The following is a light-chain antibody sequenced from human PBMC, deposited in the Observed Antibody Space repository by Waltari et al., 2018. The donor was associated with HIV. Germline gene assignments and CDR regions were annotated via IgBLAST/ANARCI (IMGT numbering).Light chain of an antibody. Sequence: QSVLTQPPSVSAAPGQRVTISCTGNSSNIGAGHDAHRYQQLPGKAPNPLISDNTNRPSGVPDRFSGSKSGTSASLAITGLRAEDEADYYCQSYPASLTVSLIFGGGTRLTVL. CDR1: SSNIGAGHD. CDR3: QSYPASLTVSLI. CDR2: DNT. J-gene: IGLJ2*01. V-gene: IGLV1-40*01.